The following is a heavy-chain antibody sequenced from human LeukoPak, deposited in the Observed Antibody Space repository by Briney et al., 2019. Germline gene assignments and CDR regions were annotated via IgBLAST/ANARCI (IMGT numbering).Heavy chain of an antibody. Sequence: SVKVSCKASGGTFSSYAISWVRQAPGQGLEWMGRIIPILGIANYAQKFQGRVTITADKSTSTAYMELSSLRSEDTAVYYCARDLKGYCVGSSCYKRGYYNYGIDVWGQGTTVTVSS. J-gene: IGHJ6*02. CDR3: ARDLKGYCVGSSCYKRGYYNYGIDV. V-gene: IGHV1-69*04. CDR2: IIPILGIA. CDR1: GGTFSSYA. D-gene: IGHD2-2*02.